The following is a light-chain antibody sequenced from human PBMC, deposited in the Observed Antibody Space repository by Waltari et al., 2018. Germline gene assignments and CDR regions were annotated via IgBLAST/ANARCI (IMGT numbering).Light chain of an antibody. CDR2: GAS. CDR1: QSVSSIY. Sequence: EIVLMQSPGTLSLSPGERATLSCRASQSVSSIYLAWYQQKPGQAPRLLIYGASSRATGIPDRFSGSGSGTDFTLTISRLEPEDFAVYYCQQYGSSPLPLTFGGGTKVEIK. CDR3: QQYGSSPLPLT. J-gene: IGKJ4*01. V-gene: IGKV3-20*01.